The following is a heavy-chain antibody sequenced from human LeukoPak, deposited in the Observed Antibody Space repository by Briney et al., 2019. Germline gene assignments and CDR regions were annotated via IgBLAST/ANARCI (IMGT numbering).Heavy chain of an antibody. CDR1: GYTFTGYY. D-gene: IGHD5-12*01. V-gene: IGHV1-46*01. CDR3: ASAGWATRQGLNY. CDR2: INPSGGST. J-gene: IGHJ4*02. Sequence: ASVKVSCKAPGYTFTGYYMHWVRQAPGQGLEWMGIINPSGGSTSYAQKFQGRVTMTTDTSTSTAYMELRSLRSDDTAVYYCASAGWATRQGLNYWGQGTLVTVSS.